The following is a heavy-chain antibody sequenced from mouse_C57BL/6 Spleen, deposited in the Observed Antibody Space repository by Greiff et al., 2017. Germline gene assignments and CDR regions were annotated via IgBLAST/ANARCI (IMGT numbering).Heavy chain of an antibody. V-gene: IGHV1-18*01. CDR2: INPNNGGT. J-gene: IGHJ3*01. CDR1: GYTFTDYN. CDR3: AREGNDYEWAWFAY. Sequence: EVKLMESGPELVKPGASVKIPCKASGYTFTDYNMDWVKQSHGKSLEWIGDINPNNGGTIYNQKFKGKATLTVDKSSSTAYMELRSLTSEDTAVYYCAREGNDYEWAWFAYWGQGTLVTVSA. D-gene: IGHD2-4*01.